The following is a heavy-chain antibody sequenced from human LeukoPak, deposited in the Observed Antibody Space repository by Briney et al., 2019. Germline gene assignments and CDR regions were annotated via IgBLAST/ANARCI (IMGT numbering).Heavy chain of an antibody. CDR3: ARQGYSSGWFYFDY. J-gene: IGHJ4*02. D-gene: IGHD6-19*01. CDR2: IYYSGST. CDR1: GGSISSYY. V-gene: IGHV4-59*08. Sequence: SETLSLTCTVSGGSISSYYWSWIRQPPGKRLEWIGYIYYSGSTNYNPSLKSRVTISMDTSKNHFSLKLNSVTAADTAVYYCARQGYSSGWFYFDYWGQGTLVTVSS.